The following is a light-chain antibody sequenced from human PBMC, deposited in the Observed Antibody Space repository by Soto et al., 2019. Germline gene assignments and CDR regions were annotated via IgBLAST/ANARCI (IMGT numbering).Light chain of an antibody. CDR1: RSISSW. CDR3: QQYNTYPLT. V-gene: IGKV1-5*01. Sequence: DIQMTQSPSTLSASVGDRVTITCRASRSISSWLAWYQQKPGKAPKLLIYDASSLESGVPSRFSGSGSGTEFTLTISRLQPDDFATYYCQQYNTYPLTFGQGTKVEIK. CDR2: DAS. J-gene: IGKJ1*01.